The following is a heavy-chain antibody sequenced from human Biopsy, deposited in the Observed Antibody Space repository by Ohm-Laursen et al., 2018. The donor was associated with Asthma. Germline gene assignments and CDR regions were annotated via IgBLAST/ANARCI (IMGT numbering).Heavy chain of an antibody. J-gene: IGHJ4*01. Sequence: LTCAASGFDFSDYTMNWVRQAPGKGLEWVSSISSLSRYKYYSDSLRGRVTISRDNAKSSLHLQMSSLRAEDTAVYFCARDFTIGSGSPFHFWGPGTLVTVSS. CDR3: ARDFTIGSGSPFHF. D-gene: IGHD3-10*01. CDR2: ISSLSRYK. V-gene: IGHV3-21*01. CDR1: GFDFSDYT.